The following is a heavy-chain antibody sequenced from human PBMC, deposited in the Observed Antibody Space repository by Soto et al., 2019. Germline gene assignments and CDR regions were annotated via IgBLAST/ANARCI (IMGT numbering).Heavy chain of an antibody. D-gene: IGHD3-10*01. Sequence: EVQLVESGGGLVQPGGSLRLSCAASGFTFSNYWMHWVRQAPGKGLMWVSRINSDGIYTTYADSVKGRFTISRDNAKNTLYLQMNSLRAEDTAVYYCAKGGSGIMDVWGQGTTVTVSS. J-gene: IGHJ6*02. CDR2: INSDGIYT. CDR3: AKGGSGIMDV. CDR1: GFTFSNYW. V-gene: IGHV3-74*01.